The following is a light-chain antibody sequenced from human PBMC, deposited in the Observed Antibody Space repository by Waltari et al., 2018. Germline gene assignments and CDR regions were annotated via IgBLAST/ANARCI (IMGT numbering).Light chain of an antibody. J-gene: IGKJ4*01. CDR1: RSLSNY. Sequence: CRARRSLSNYLAWYQQKPGQAPRLLIYVTANRATGIPARFSGSGFVTDFTLTIRSLEPEDFAVYYCQQRLNWALSFGGWAKVGI. CDR2: VTA. V-gene: IGKV3-11*01. CDR3: QQRLNWALS.